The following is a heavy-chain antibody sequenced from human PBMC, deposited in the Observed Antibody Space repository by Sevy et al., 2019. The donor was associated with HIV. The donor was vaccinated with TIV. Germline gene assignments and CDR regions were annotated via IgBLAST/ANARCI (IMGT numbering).Heavy chain of an antibody. J-gene: IGHJ3*02. CDR2: TKHDGSEK. Sequence: GESLKISCAVSGFSFSDYWMSWVRQAPGKGLEWLAKTKHDGSEKYDVDSVKGRFTISRDNAKNSLYLQMNSLRAEDTAVYYCVRRGGSTTDIWGQGTMVTVSS. CDR1: GFSFSDYW. V-gene: IGHV3-7*01. D-gene: IGHD3-10*01. CDR3: VRRGGSTTDI.